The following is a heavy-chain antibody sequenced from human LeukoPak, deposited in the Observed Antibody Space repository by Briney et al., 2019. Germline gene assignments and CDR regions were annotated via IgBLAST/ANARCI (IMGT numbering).Heavy chain of an antibody. V-gene: IGHV4-4*07. J-gene: IGHJ5*02. CDR1: GGSISSYY. D-gene: IGHD6-13*01. CDR2: IYTSGST. CDR3: ARDGIAAAGNWFDP. Sequence: SETLSLTCTVSGGSISSYYWSWIRQPAGKGLEWIGRIYTSGSTNYNPSLKSRVTMSVDTSKSQFSLKLSSVTAADTAVYYCARDGIAAAGNWFDPWGQGTLVTASS.